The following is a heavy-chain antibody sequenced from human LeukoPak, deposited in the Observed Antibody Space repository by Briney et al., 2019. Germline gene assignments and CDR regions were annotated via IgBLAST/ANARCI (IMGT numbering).Heavy chain of an antibody. CDR3: AKEEHYQLLLFRPNWFDP. CDR2: IRSKANSYAT. V-gene: IGHV3-73*01. Sequence: PGGSLRLSCAASGFTFSGSAMHWVRQASGKGLEWVGRIRSKANSYATAYAASVKGRFTISRDNAKNSLYLQMNSLRAEDTAVYYCAKEEHYQLLLFRPNWFDPWGQGTLVTVSS. CDR1: GFTFSGSA. D-gene: IGHD2-2*01. J-gene: IGHJ5*02.